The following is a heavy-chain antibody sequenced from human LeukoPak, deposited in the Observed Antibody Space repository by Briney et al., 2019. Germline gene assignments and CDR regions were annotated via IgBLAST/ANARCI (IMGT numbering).Heavy chain of an antibody. CDR2: ISAYNGNT. CDR1: GYTFTSYG. Sequence: GASVKVSCKASGYTFTSYGISWVRQAPGQGLEWMGWISAYNGNTNYAQKFQGRVTMTEDTSTDTAYMELSSLRSEDTAVYYCATKYYDFWSGYRTWGQGTLVTVSS. V-gene: IGHV1-18*01. CDR3: ATKYYDFWSGYRT. J-gene: IGHJ5*02. D-gene: IGHD3-3*01.